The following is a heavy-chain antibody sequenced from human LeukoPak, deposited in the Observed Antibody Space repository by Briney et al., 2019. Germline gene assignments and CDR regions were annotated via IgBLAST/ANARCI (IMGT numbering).Heavy chain of an antibody. Sequence: GGSLRLSCAASGFTFSSYSMNWVRQAPGKGLEWVSSISSSSSYIYYADSVKGRFTISRDNAKNSLYLQMNSLRDEDTAVYYCASDHYDSSGYQHGGAFDIWGQGTMVTVSS. D-gene: IGHD3-22*01. CDR3: ASDHYDSSGYQHGGAFDI. V-gene: IGHV3-21*01. CDR2: ISSSSSYI. CDR1: GFTFSSYS. J-gene: IGHJ3*02.